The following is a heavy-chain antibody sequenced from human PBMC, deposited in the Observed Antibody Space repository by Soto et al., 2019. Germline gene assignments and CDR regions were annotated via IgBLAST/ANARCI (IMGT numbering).Heavy chain of an antibody. Sequence: SETLSLTCTVSGGSISSYYWSRIRQPPGKGLEWIGYIYYSGSTNYNPSLKSRVTISVDTSKNQFSLKLSSVTAADTAVYYCARDRYYGSGSYYYYGMDVWGQGTTVTVSS. V-gene: IGHV4-59*01. CDR3: ARDRYYGSGSYYYYGMDV. CDR2: IYYSGST. CDR1: GGSISSYY. J-gene: IGHJ6*02. D-gene: IGHD3-10*01.